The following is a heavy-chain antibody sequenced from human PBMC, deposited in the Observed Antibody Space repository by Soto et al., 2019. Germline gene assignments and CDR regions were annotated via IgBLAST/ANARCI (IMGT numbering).Heavy chain of an antibody. V-gene: IGHV3-30*18. D-gene: IGHD1-26*01. J-gene: IGHJ4*02. CDR2: ISYDGNNQ. CDR1: GFNFNNYV. CDR3: VKVGMVEATQGSKGSIFYFDY. Sequence: GGSLRLSCATSGFNFNNYVMHWVRQAPGKGLEWVAVISYDGNNQYYADSVKGRFTVSRDNSKNTVYLQMNSLRAEDTAVYYCVKVGMVEATQGSKGSIFYFDYWGQGALVTVSS.